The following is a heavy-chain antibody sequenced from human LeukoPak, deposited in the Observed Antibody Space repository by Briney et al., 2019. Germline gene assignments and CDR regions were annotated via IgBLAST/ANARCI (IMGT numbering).Heavy chain of an antibody. CDR1: GFTFSDYY. CDR2: ISSSGSTI. D-gene: IGHD3-3*01. Sequence: PGGSLRLSCAASGFTFSDYYMSWIRQAPGKGLEWVSYISSSGSTIYYADSVKGRFTISRDDAKNSLYLQMNSLRAEDTAVYYCARDLRVYYYDFWSGYSNGMDVWGQGTTVTVSS. V-gene: IGHV3-11*04. CDR3: ARDLRVYYYDFWSGYSNGMDV. J-gene: IGHJ6*02.